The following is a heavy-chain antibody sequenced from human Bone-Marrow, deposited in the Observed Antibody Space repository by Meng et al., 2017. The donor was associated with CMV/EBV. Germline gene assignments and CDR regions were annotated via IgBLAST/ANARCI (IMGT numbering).Heavy chain of an antibody. CDR1: GGNFSRYA. CDR2: IIPIFGTA. V-gene: IGHV1-69*05. D-gene: IGHD6-19*01. CDR3: AFEEIAVAGGY. J-gene: IGHJ4*02. Sequence: SCKASGGNFSRYAISWVRQAPGQGLEWMGGIIPIFGTANYAQKFQGRVTITTDESTSTAYMELSSLRSEDTAVYYCAFEEIAVAGGYWGQGTLVTVSS.